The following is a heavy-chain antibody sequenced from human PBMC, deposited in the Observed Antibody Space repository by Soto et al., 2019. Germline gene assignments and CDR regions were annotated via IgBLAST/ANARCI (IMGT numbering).Heavy chain of an antibody. D-gene: IGHD6-19*01. CDR3: ARYFRGSRRYFFDD. CDR1: EFTFISSF. V-gene: IGHV3-7*03. Sequence: GRSLRLSCIASEFTFISSFMGCVRQAPGKGLEWVANIYPDGSVTYYVDSVKGPFTISRDNAKNSLYLQMNSLRAADTAVDYCARYFRGSRRYFFDDWGQGTRVTVSS. J-gene: IGHJ4*02. CDR2: IYPDGSVT.